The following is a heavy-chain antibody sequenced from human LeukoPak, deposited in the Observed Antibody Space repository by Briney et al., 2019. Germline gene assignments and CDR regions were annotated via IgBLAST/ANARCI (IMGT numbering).Heavy chain of an antibody. J-gene: IGHJ4*02. Sequence: ASVKVSCKASGYTFTSYDINWVRQPTGQGPEWMGWMNPNSGNTGYAQKFQGRVTMTRNTSISTAYMELSSLRSEDTAVYYCARGGYDILTGPGGYWGQGTLVTVSS. CDR2: MNPNSGNT. V-gene: IGHV1-8*01. CDR1: GYTFTSYD. CDR3: ARGGYDILTGPGGY. D-gene: IGHD3-9*01.